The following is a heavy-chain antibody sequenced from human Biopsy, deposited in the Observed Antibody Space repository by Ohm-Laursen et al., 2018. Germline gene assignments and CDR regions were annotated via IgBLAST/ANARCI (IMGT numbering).Heavy chain of an antibody. Sequence: GSLRLSCSAAGFTFSSYAMTWVRQAPGKGLEWVSVINTSGGSTRYAVSVKGRFTISRDNSKNTLYLRMNSLRAEDTAVYYCAKPADSYGSEFYFDYWGQGTLVTVSS. CDR3: AKPADSYGSEFYFDY. D-gene: IGHD4-17*01. CDR2: INTSGGST. J-gene: IGHJ4*02. V-gene: IGHV3-23*01. CDR1: GFTFSSYA.